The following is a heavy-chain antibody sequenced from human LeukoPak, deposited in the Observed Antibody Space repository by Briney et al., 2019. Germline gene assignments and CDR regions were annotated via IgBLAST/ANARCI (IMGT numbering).Heavy chain of an antibody. J-gene: IGHJ3*02. CDR2: MSADGSSI. Sequence: GSLRLSCAASGFTFRSFWMHWVRQDPGKGLMWVSHMSADGSSISYADSVKGRFTISRGNAKNTLFLQMNRLKVEDTAVYYCARSVTDAFDIWGQGTMVTVSS. D-gene: IGHD3-3*01. CDR1: GFTFRSFW. CDR3: ARSVTDAFDI. V-gene: IGHV3-74*01.